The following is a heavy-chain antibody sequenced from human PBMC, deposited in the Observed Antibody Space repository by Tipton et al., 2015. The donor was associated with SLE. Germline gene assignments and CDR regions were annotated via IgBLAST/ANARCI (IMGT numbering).Heavy chain of an antibody. V-gene: IGHV3-7*01. J-gene: IGHJ4*02. CDR1: GFAFSTYW. CDR3: ARYPGRTYPVDY. CDR2: IKHDGSET. Sequence: GSLRLSCEASGFAFSTYWMTWVRLSPGKGLEWVANIKHDGSETYYVDSVRGRFTVSRDNAKNSLYLQMDNLRAEDTAVYYCARYPGRTYPVDYWGQGTLVTVSS.